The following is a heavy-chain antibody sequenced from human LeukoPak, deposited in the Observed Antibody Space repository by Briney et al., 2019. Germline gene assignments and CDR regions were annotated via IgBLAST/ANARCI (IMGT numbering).Heavy chain of an antibody. D-gene: IGHD3-10*01. CDR3: AKAYGSGSYSPFDY. CDR1: GFTFSSYG. J-gene: IGHJ4*02. CDR2: ISGSGGST. V-gene: IGHV3-23*01. Sequence: GGSLRLSCEASGFTFSSYGMSWVRQAPGKGLEWVSIISGSGGSTYYADSVKGRFTISRDNSKNTLYLQMNSLRAEDTAIYYCAKAYGSGSYSPFDYWGQGTLVTVSS.